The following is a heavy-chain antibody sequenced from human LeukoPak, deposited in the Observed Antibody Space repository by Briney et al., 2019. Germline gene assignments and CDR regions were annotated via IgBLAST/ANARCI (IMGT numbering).Heavy chain of an antibody. CDR3: ARHNDFWSGYYTDY. Sequence: GSLRLSCAASGFTFSNAWMSWNRQPPGKGLEWIGEINHSGSTNYNPSLKSRVTISVDTSKNQFSLKLSSVTAADTAVYYCARHNDFWSGYYTDYWGQGTLVTVSS. CDR1: GFTFSNAW. CDR2: INHSGST. J-gene: IGHJ4*02. D-gene: IGHD3-3*01. V-gene: IGHV4-34*01.